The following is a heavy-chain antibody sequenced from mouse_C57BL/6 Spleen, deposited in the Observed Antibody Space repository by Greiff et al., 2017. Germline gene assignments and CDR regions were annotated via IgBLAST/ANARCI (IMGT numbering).Heavy chain of an antibody. V-gene: IGHV1-42*01. CDR3: ARPRGIYDVTEGFAY. J-gene: IGHJ3*01. CDR1: GYSFTGYY. D-gene: IGHD2-3*01. Sequence: VQLKESGPELVKPGASVKISCKASGYSFTGYYMNWVKQSPEKSLEWIGEINPSTGGTTYNQKFKAKATLTVDKSSRTAYMQRTSLTSEDSAVYYCARPRGIYDVTEGFAYWGQGTLVTVSA. CDR2: INPSTGGT.